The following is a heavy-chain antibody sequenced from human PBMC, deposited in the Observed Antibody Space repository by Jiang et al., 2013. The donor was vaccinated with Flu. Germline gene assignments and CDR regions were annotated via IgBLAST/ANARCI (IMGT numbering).Heavy chain of an antibody. CDR3: AREELHYYYYGMDV. CDR2: MNPNSGNT. Sequence: EWMGWMNPNSGNTGYAQKFQGRVTMTRNTSISTAYMELSSLRSEDTAVYYCAREELHYYYYGMDVWGQGTTVTVSS. V-gene: IGHV1-8*01. D-gene: IGHD1-7*01. J-gene: IGHJ6*02.